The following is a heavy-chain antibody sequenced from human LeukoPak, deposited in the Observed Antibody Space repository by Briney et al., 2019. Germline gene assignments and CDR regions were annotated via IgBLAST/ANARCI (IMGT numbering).Heavy chain of an antibody. D-gene: IGHD5-24*01. CDR3: AKARRDGYNSWGIFDY. V-gene: IGHV3-9*03. Sequence: GGPLRLSCAASGFTFDNYAMHWVRQPPGKGLEWVSGISWKGGSIGYADSVKGRFTISRDNAKNSLYLQMNSLRAEDMALYYCAKARRDGYNSWGIFDYWGQGTLVTVSS. J-gene: IGHJ4*02. CDR2: ISWKGGSI. CDR1: GFTFDNYA.